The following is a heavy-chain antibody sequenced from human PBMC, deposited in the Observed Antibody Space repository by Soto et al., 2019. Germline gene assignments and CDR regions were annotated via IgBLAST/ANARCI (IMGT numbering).Heavy chain of an antibody. CDR2: ISAYNGNT. V-gene: IGHV1-18*01. D-gene: IGHD3-10*01. Sequence: QVHLVQSGAEVKKPGASVKVSCKASGYTFPSYGITWVRQAPGQGLEWMGWISAYNGNTNYAQKLQGRVTMTTDTTTSTAYMGLRSLRSDDTAVYYCARDGPMDRAFDIWGQGTMVTVSS. CDR1: GYTFPSYG. J-gene: IGHJ3*02. CDR3: ARDGPMDRAFDI.